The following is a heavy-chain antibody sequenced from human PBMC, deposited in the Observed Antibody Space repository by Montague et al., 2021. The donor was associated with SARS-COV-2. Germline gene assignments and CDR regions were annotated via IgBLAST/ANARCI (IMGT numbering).Heavy chain of an antibody. Sequence: SETLSLTCVVSGDSITGSDNWWSWVRQPPGKGLEWIGEIYHTGSTNFNPSLTSRVTISIDESKIQFSLKLRSVTAADTAIYYCVANGYYSLDFWGQGTLVTVSS. V-gene: IGHV4-4*02. D-gene: IGHD3-22*01. CDR3: VANGYYSLDF. J-gene: IGHJ4*02. CDR1: GDSITGSDNW. CDR2: IYHTGST.